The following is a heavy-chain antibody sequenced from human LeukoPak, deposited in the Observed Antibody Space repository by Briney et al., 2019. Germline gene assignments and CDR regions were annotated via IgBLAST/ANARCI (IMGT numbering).Heavy chain of an antibody. V-gene: IGHV3-30-3*02. CDR1: GFTFSSYA. CDR3: AKDKFCSGGDCYSNFDY. Sequence: GGSLRLSCAASGFTFSSYAMHWVRQAPGKGLEWVAVISYDGSNKYYADSAKGRFTISRDNSKNTLYLQMNSLRAEDTAVYYCAKDKFCSGGDCYSNFDYWGQGTLVTVSS. D-gene: IGHD2-15*01. J-gene: IGHJ4*02. CDR2: ISYDGSNK.